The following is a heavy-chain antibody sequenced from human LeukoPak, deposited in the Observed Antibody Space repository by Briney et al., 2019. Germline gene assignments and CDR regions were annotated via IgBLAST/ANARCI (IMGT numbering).Heavy chain of an antibody. D-gene: IGHD2-2*01. J-gene: IGHJ6*03. CDR1: GYTFTSYG. Sequence: GASVKVSCKASGYTFTSYGISWVRQAPGQGLEWMGWISAYNGNTNYAQKLQGRVTMTTDTSTSTAYMELRSLRSDDTAVYYCARVVIVVVPAALVGHYYYYYMDVWGKGTTVTVSS. V-gene: IGHV1-18*01. CDR3: ARVVIVVVPAALVGHYYYYYMDV. CDR2: ISAYNGNT.